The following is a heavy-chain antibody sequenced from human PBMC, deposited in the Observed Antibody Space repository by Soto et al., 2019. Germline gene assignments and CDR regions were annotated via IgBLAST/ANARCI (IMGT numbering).Heavy chain of an antibody. D-gene: IGHD3-10*01. J-gene: IGHJ4*02. CDR2: IYASGAT. V-gene: IGHV4-59*01. CDR1: GGSISTYY. CDR3: ARSHSFDGSIYHYYFDF. Sequence: SVTLSLTCTVSGGSISTYYWSWIRQPPGGTLEWIGYIYASGATTYNPSLESRVTMPVDMPNNEFSLELTSLTAADTAVYYCARSHSFDGSIYHYYFDFWGQGTLVTVSS.